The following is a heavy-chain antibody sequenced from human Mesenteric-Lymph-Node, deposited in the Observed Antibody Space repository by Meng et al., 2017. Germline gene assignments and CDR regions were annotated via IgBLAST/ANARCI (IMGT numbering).Heavy chain of an antibody. CDR3: ARGYPYSGSYPYWFDP. Sequence: ASVKVSCKASGGTFSSYAISWVRQAPGQGLEWMGWMNPNSGNTGYAQKFQGRVTMTRNTSISTAYMELSSLRSEDTAVYYCARGYPYSGSYPYWFDPWGQGTLVTVSS. CDR2: MNPNSGNT. J-gene: IGHJ5*02. V-gene: IGHV1-8*02. CDR1: GGTFSSYA. D-gene: IGHD1-26*01.